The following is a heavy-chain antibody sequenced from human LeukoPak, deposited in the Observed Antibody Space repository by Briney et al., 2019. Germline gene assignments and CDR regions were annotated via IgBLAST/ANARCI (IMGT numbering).Heavy chain of an antibody. CDR3: ARDQVVAATSRYYYYGMDV. CDR1: GFTVSSNY. CDR2: IYSGGST. Sequence: PGGSLRLSCAASGFTVSSNYMSWVRQAPGKGLEWVSVIYSGGSTYYADSVKGRFTISRDNSKSTLYLQMNSLRAEDTAVYYCARDQVVAATSRYYYYGMDVWGQGTTVTVSS. J-gene: IGHJ6*02. V-gene: IGHV3-53*01. D-gene: IGHD2-15*01.